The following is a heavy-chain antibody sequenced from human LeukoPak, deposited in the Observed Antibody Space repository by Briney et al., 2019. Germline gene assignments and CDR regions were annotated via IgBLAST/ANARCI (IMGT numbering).Heavy chain of an antibody. Sequence: KTSETLSLTCTVSGGSISSGSYYWSWIRQPAGKGLEWIGRIYTSGSTNYNPSLKSRVTISVDTSKNQFSLKLSSVTAADTAVYYCAREAYDSSGYPSWFDPWGQGTLVTVSS. V-gene: IGHV4-61*02. CDR1: GGSISSGSYY. D-gene: IGHD3-22*01. CDR2: IYTSGST. J-gene: IGHJ5*02. CDR3: AREAYDSSGYPSWFDP.